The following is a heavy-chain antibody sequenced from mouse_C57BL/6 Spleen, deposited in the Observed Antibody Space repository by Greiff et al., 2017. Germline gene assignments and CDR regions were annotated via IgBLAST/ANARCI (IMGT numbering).Heavy chain of an antibody. V-gene: IGHV5-17*01. D-gene: IGHD1-2*01. CDR3: TKRLADYFDY. CDR2: ISSGRGTN. CDR1: GFTFSDYG. Sequence: EVQLVESGGGLVKPGGSLKLSCAASGFTFSDYGMHWVRQAPEKGLEWVAYISSGRGTNHYADTVKGRFTISKDNAKNTLFLQMTSLRSEDTAMYYCTKRLADYFDYWGQGTTLTVSS. J-gene: IGHJ2*01.